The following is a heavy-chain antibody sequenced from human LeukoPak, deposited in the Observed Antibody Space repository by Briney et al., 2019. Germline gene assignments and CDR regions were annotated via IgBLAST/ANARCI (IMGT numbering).Heavy chain of an antibody. J-gene: IGHJ4*02. CDR1: GFTFSSYS. Sequence: GSLRLSCAASGFTFSSYSMNWVRQPPGKGLEWIGEINHSGSTNYNPSLKSRVTISVDTSKNQFSLKLSSVTAADTAVYYCARGSRRNYYGSGSLRSWGQGTLVTVSS. D-gene: IGHD3-10*01. CDR3: ARGSRRNYYGSGSLRS. CDR2: INHSGST. V-gene: IGHV4-34*01.